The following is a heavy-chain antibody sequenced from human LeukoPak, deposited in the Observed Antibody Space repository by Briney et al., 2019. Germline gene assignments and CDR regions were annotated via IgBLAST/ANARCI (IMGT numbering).Heavy chain of an antibody. CDR1: GGSISSGGYY. CDR3: ASISKYIGSGRDDSFDI. D-gene: IGHD3-10*01. Sequence: TSETLSLTCTVSGGSISSGGYYWTWIRQPPGKGLEWIGYISYSGGTYYNPSLKSRVTISVDMSKSQFSLKMTSVTAADTAVYYCASISKYIGSGRDDSFDIWGQGTMVTVSS. J-gene: IGHJ3*02. V-gene: IGHV4-30-4*01. CDR2: ISYSGGT.